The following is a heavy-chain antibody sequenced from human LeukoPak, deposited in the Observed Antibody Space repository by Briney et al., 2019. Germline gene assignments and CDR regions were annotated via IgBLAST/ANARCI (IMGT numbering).Heavy chain of an antibody. CDR1: GFTLSSYS. J-gene: IGHJ4*02. Sequence: GESLRLSCAASGFTLSSYSMNWVRQAPGKGLEWVSSISTSSDYIYYADSVKGRFTVFRDNAKNSLYLHMNSLRAEDTAVYYCARDRDSGYDRELDYWGQGTLVTVSS. V-gene: IGHV3-21*01. D-gene: IGHD5-12*01. CDR3: ARDRDSGYDRELDY. CDR2: ISTSSDYI.